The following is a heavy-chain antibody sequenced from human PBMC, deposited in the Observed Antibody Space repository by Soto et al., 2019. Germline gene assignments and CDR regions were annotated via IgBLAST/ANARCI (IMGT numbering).Heavy chain of an antibody. Sequence: ASVKVSCKASGYTFTRYDINWVRQATGQGLEWMGWMNPNSGNTGYAQKFQGRVTMTRNTSISTAYMELSSLRSEDTAQYYWAGVFLLGGNYHSGMDVWGQGRTGSVS. D-gene: IGHD3-16*01. CDR2: MNPNSGNT. CDR3: AGVFLLGGNYHSGMDV. J-gene: IGHJ6*02. CDR1: GYTFTRYD. V-gene: IGHV1-8*01.